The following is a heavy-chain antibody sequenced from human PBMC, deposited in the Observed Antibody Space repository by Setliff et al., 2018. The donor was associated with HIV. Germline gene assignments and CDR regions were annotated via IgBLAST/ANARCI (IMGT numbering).Heavy chain of an antibody. J-gene: IGHJ4*02. CDR2: IYPGDSDT. D-gene: IGHD6-19*01. CDR3: ARLPRTSGWPYYFDY. CDR1: GYSFTTYW. V-gene: IGHV5-51*01. Sequence: GESLKISCKGSGYSFTTYWIGWVRQMPGKGLEWMVIIYPGDSDTRYSPSFQGQVTISADKSISTAYLQWSSLQASDTAMYYCARLPRTSGWPYYFDYWGQGTLVTVSS.